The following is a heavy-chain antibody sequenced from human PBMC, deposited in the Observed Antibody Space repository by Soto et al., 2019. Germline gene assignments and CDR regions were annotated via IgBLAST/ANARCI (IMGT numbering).Heavy chain of an antibody. CDR3: ARSRGFATPLTQ. CDR1: GDSMNTYY. CDR2: VYFRGST. D-gene: IGHD3-22*01. J-gene: IGHJ4*02. Sequence: QVQLQESGPGLVKPSETLSLTCTVSGDSMNTYYWTWIRQSPGKGLEWIGYVYFRGSTYYHPSFRGGVSMSIDTSQTLFSLSLISMPPADPPFYSCARSRGFATPLTQWGQGTLVAVPS. V-gene: IGHV4-59*01.